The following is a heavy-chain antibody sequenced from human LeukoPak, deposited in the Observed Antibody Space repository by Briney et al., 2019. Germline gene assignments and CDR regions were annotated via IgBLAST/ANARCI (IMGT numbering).Heavy chain of an antibody. CDR3: ARSRHIAAAGTLDY. CDR2: IKQDGSEK. D-gene: IGHD6-13*01. J-gene: IGHJ4*02. Sequence: TGGSLRLSCAASGFTFSSYWMSWVRQAPGKGLEWVANIKQDGSEKYYADSVKGRFTISRDNSKNTLYLQMNSLRAEDTAVYYCARSRHIAAAGTLDYWGQGTLVTVSS. CDR1: GFTFSSYW. V-gene: IGHV3-7*01.